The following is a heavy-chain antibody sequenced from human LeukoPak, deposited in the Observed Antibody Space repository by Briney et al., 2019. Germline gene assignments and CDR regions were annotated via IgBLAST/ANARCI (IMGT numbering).Heavy chain of an antibody. V-gene: IGHV3-23*01. CDR1: GFTFNTYA. D-gene: IGHD3-10*01. CDR3: AKDPSYYYGSGSYFDY. Sequence: PGGTLRLSCAASGFTFNTYAMTWVRQAPGKGLEWVSSISASGGSTYYADSVKGRFTISRDNSKNTLYLQMNSLRAEDTAVYYCAKDPSYYYGSGSYFDYWGQGTLVTVSS. J-gene: IGHJ4*02. CDR2: ISASGGST.